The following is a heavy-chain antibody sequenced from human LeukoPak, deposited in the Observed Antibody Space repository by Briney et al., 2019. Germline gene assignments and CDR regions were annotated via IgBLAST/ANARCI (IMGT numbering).Heavy chain of an antibody. V-gene: IGHV4-59*06. D-gene: IGHD3-9*01. J-gene: IGHJ4*02. Sequence: SETLSLTCTVSGGSISSYYWSWIRQPPGKGLEWIGYIYYSGSTYYNPSLKSRVTISVDTSKNQFSLKLSSVTAADTAVYYCARVLGPLTGYIVFDYWGQGTLVTVSS. CDR3: ARVLGPLTGYIVFDY. CDR1: GGSISSYY. CDR2: IYYSGST.